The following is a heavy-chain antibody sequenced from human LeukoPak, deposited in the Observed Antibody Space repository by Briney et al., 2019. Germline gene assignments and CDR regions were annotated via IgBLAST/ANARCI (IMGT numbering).Heavy chain of an antibody. CDR3: ARRGPDRRTAVFWIAFDI. CDR1: GGSISSYY. CDR2: IYYNGST. D-gene: IGHD3-3*01. J-gene: IGHJ3*02. Sequence: SETLSLTCTVSGGSISSYYWSWIRQPPGKGLEWIGYIYYNGSTNYNPSLKSRVTISVDTSKNQFSLKLSSVTAADTAVYYCARRGPDRRTAVFWIAFDIWGQGTMVTVSS. V-gene: IGHV4-59*08.